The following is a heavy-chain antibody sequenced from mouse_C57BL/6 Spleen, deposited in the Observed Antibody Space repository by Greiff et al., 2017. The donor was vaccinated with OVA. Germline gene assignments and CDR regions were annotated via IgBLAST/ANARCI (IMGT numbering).Heavy chain of an antibody. CDR2: IYPRSGNT. J-gene: IGHJ4*01. CDR3: TTRGYGKDYAMDY. CDR1: GYTFTSYG. D-gene: IGHD2-10*02. Sequence: VQLVESGAELARPGASVKLSCKASGYTFTSYGISWVKQRTGQGLEWIGEIYPRSGNTYYNEKFKGKATLTATTSSSTAYMWLRSLTSEDSAVYFCTTRGYGKDYAMDYWGQGTSVTVSS. V-gene: IGHV1-81*01.